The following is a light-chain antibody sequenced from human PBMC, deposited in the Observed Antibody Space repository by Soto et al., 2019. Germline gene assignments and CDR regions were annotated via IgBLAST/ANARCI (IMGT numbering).Light chain of an antibody. V-gene: IGKV3D-15*01. Sequence: EIVMTQSPATLSVSPGERATLSCRASQSVSSNLAWYQQKPGQAPRLLIYDASTRATGIPARFSGSGSGTDFTLTISGLQSEDFAVYSCQQYHNWPITFGQGTRLEI. CDR3: QQYHNWPIT. J-gene: IGKJ5*01. CDR1: QSVSSN. CDR2: DAS.